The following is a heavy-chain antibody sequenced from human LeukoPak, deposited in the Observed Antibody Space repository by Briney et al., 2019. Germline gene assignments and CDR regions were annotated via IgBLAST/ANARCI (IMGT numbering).Heavy chain of an antibody. D-gene: IGHD3-22*01. CDR2: ISGSGGTI. J-gene: IGHJ4*02. V-gene: IGHV3-23*01. CDR1: GFTFSSYA. Sequence: PGGSLRLSCAASGFTFSSYAMSWVRQAPGKGLEWVSVISGSGGTIYYADSVKGRFTISRDNSKNTLYLQMNSLRAEDTAVYYCAERSDSSGYSPLTFDHWGQGTLVTVSS. CDR3: AERSDSSGYSPLTFDH.